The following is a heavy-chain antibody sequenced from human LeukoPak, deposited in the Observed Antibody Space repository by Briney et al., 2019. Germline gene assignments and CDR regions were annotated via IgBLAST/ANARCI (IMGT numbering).Heavy chain of an antibody. CDR1: GYTFTSYG. D-gene: IGHD2-2*01. J-gene: IGHJ4*03. CDR3: AREYCSSTSCSFDY. Sequence: ASVKVSCKASGYTFTSYGISWVRRAPGQGLEWMGWISAYNGNTNYAQKLQGRVTMTTDTSTSTAYMELRSLRSDDTAVYYCAREYCSSTSCSFDYWGQGTLVTVSS. CDR2: ISAYNGNT. V-gene: IGHV1-18*01.